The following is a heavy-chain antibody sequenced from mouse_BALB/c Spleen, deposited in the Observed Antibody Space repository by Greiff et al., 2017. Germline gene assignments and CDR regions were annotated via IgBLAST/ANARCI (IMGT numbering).Heavy chain of an antibody. CDR1: GYSITSGYY. CDR3: AREVRLRAMDY. V-gene: IGHV3-6*02. CDR2: ISYDGSN. D-gene: IGHD1-2*01. Sequence: EVQLQQSGPGLVKPSQSLSLTCSVTGYSITSGYYWNWIRQFPGNKLEWMGYISYDGSNNYNPSLKNRISITRDTSKNQFFLKLNSVTTEDTATYYCAREVRLRAMDYWGQGTSVTVSS. J-gene: IGHJ4*01.